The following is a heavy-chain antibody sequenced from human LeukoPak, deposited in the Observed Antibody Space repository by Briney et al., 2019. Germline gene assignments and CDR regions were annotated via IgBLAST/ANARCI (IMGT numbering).Heavy chain of an antibody. J-gene: IGHJ4*02. CDR3: ARVNSYYYDSSGQFDY. V-gene: IGHV1-24*01. Sequence: ASVKVSCKVSGYTLTELSMHWVRQAPGKGLEGRGGFDPEDGETIYAQKFQGRVTMTEDTSTDTAYMELSSLRYEDTAVYYCARVNSYYYDSSGQFDYWGQGTLVTVSS. CDR2: FDPEDGET. D-gene: IGHD3-22*01. CDR1: GYTLTELS.